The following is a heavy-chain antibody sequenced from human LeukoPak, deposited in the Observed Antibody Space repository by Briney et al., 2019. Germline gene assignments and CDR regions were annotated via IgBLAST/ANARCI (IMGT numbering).Heavy chain of an antibody. Sequence: GASVKVSCKASGYTFTNYAMNWVRQAPGQGLEWMGWIHPSTGNPTYAQGFTGRFVFSLDTSVSTTYLQISSLKAEDTAVYYCARLTYYYDSSGWTFDYWGQGTLVTVSS. CDR1: GYTFTNYA. CDR2: IHPSTGNP. V-gene: IGHV7-4-1*02. CDR3: ARLTYYYDSSGWTFDY. D-gene: IGHD3-22*01. J-gene: IGHJ4*02.